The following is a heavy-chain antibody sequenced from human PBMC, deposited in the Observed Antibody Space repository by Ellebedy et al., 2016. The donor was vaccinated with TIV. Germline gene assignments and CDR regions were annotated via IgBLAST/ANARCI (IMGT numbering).Heavy chain of an antibody. V-gene: IGHV2-5*02. CDR3: AHGIRISGYDSSYFDY. CDR1: VFSLSTSGVG. J-gene: IGHJ4*02. Sequence: SGPTLVKPTQPLTLTCTFSVFSLSTSGVGVGWIRQPPGKDLEWLALIYWDDDKRYSPSLKSRLTITKDTSKNQVVLTMTNMDPVDTATYYCAHGIRISGYDSSYFDYWGQGTLVTVSS. D-gene: IGHD3-22*01. CDR2: IYWDDDK.